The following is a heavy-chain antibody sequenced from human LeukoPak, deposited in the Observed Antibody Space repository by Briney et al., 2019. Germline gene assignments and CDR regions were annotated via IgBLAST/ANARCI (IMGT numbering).Heavy chain of an antibody. CDR2: ISAYNGNT. CDR1: GYTFTSYG. CDR3: ARDEGRRLRFLEWFSYLDY. V-gene: IGHV1-18*01. Sequence: ASVKVSCKASGYTFTSYGISWVRQAPGQGLEWMGWISAYNGNTNYAQKLQGRVTMTTDTSTSTAYMELRSLRCDDTAVYYCARDEGRRLRFLEWFSYLDYWGQGTLVTVSS. D-gene: IGHD3-3*01. J-gene: IGHJ4*02.